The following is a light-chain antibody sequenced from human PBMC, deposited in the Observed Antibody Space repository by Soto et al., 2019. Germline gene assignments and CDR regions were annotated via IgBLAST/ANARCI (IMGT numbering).Light chain of an antibody. CDR3: SSYAGSLSLYV. CDR1: ISDVGGYNY. V-gene: IGLV2-14*01. CDR2: EVS. Sequence: QSALTQPASVSGSPGQSITISCTGTISDVGGYNYVSWYQHHPGKAPTLIIYEVSNRPSGVSNRFSGSKSGNTASLTISGLQAEDEADYYCSSYAGSLSLYVFGPGTKVT. J-gene: IGLJ1*01.